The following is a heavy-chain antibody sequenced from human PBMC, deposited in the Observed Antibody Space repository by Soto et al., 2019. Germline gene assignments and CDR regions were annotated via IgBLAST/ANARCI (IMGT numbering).Heavy chain of an antibody. CDR3: ARSGATVATHPSGFDY. D-gene: IGHD4-17*01. CDR1: GGSFSGYY. J-gene: IGHJ4*02. CDR2: INHSGST. V-gene: IGHV4-34*01. Sequence: PSETLSLTCAVYGGSFSGYYWSWIRQPPGKGLEWIGEINHSGSTNYNPSLKSRVTISVDTSKNQFSLKLSSVTAADTAVYYCARSGATVATHPSGFDYWGQRTLVPV.